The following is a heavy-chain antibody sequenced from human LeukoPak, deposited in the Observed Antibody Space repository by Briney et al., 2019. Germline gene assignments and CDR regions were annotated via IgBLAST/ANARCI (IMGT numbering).Heavy chain of an antibody. J-gene: IGHJ6*02. D-gene: IGHD3-3*01. CDR1: GGSISSYY. CDR3: ARDGGFLEWSVSPYGMDV. CDR2: IYYSGST. Sequence: SETLSLTCTVAGGSISSYYWSWIRQPPGKGLEWLGYIYYSGSTNYNPSLKSRVTISVDTSKNQFSLKLSSVTAADTAVYYCARDGGFLEWSVSPYGMDVWGQGTTVTVSS. V-gene: IGHV4-59*01.